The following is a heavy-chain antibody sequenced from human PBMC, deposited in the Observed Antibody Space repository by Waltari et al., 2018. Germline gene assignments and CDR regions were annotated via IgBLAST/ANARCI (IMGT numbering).Heavy chain of an antibody. Sequence: EVQLLESGGGLVQPGESLRLSCAASGISFSTYAMHWVRQSPGKGLEWVSSISGSVGTTYYADSVRGRFTISSDPSKSTLFLHMSSLRAEDTALYYCAKGNVYKWDYGDDAFDVWGQGTMVTVSS. J-gene: IGHJ3*01. CDR1: GISFSTYA. CDR2: ISGSVGTT. V-gene: IGHV3-23*01. D-gene: IGHD1-7*01. CDR3: AKGNVYKWDYGDDAFDV.